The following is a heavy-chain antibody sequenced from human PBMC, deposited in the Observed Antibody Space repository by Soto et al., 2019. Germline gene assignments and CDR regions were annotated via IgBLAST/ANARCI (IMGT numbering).Heavy chain of an antibody. D-gene: IGHD1-1*01. CDR3: ARGSVEQGHYYYYGMDV. J-gene: IGHJ6*02. CDR2: FNHTGTT. CDR1: GGSCSGYY. V-gene: IGHV4-34*01. Sequence: SETLSLTCAVYGGSCSGYYWRWIRQRPGKGLEWIGEFNHTGTTNYNPSLKSGVTISVDTSKNQFSPKLSSVTAADTAVCYCARGSVEQGHYYYYGMDVWGQGTTVT.